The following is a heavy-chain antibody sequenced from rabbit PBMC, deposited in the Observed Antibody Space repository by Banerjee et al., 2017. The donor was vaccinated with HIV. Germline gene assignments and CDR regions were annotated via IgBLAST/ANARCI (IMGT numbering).Heavy chain of an antibody. CDR2: IYAGKGST. D-gene: IGHD7-1*01. CDR3: ARDLAAVTGWNFNL. Sequence: QEQLEESGGDLVKPEGSLTLTCTASGFSFNNKYVMCWVRQAPGKGLEWIGIIYAGKGSTDYASWVNGRFTISSDNAQNTVDLQMNSLTAADTATYFCARDLAAVTGWNFNLWGPGTLVTVS. J-gene: IGHJ4*01. V-gene: IGHV1S45*01. CDR1: GFSFNNKYV.